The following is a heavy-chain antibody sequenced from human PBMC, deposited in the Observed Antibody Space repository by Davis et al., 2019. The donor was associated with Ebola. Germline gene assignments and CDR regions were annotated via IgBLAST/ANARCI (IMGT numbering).Heavy chain of an antibody. Sequence: GGSLRLSCAASGFTFSGSAMHWVRQASGKGLEWVGRIRSKANSYATAYAASVKGRFTISRDDSKNTAYLQMNSLKTEDTAVYYCARFRLLLNYFDYWGQGTLVTVSS. J-gene: IGHJ4*02. CDR1: GFTFSGSA. CDR2: IRSKANSYAT. D-gene: IGHD3-22*01. CDR3: ARFRLLLNYFDY. V-gene: IGHV3-73*01.